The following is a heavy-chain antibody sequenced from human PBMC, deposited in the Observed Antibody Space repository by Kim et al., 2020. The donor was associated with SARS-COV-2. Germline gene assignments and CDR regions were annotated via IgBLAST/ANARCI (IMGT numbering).Heavy chain of an antibody. Sequence: GESLKISCKGSGYSFTSYWIGWVRQMPGKGLEWMGIIYPGDSDTRYSPSFQGQVTISADKSISTAYLQWSSLKASDTAMYYCARHSDDLVYYYYGMDVWGQGTTVTVSS. J-gene: IGHJ6*02. CDR2: IYPGDSDT. V-gene: IGHV5-51*01. CDR3: ARHSDDLVYYYYGMDV. D-gene: IGHD3-3*01. CDR1: GYSFTSYW.